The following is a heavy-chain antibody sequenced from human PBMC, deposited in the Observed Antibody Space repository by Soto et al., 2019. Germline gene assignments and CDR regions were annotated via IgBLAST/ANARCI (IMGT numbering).Heavy chain of an antibody. CDR1: GFTFSSYS. CDR2: ISSSSSYI. D-gene: IGHD2-21*02. Sequence: VGSLRLSCAASGFTFSSYSMNWVRQAPGKGLEWVSSISSSSSYIYYADSVKGRFTISRDNAKNSLYLQMISLRAEDTAVYYCARDPSVVVTAHRDYYYYGMDVWGQGTTVTVSS. V-gene: IGHV3-21*01. CDR3: ARDPSVVVTAHRDYYYYGMDV. J-gene: IGHJ6*02.